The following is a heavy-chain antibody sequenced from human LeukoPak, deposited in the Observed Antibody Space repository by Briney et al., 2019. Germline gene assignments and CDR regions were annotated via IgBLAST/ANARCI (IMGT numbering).Heavy chain of an antibody. CDR2: ISGSGDST. CDR3: AREQEAFDI. V-gene: IGHV3-23*01. Sequence: GGSLRLSCAASGFTFSSYAMSWVRQAPGKGLEWVSAISGSGDSTFYADSVKGRFTISRDNSKNTLSLQMNSLRADDTAVYYCAREQEAFDIWGQGTMVTVSS. CDR1: GFTFSSYA. J-gene: IGHJ3*02.